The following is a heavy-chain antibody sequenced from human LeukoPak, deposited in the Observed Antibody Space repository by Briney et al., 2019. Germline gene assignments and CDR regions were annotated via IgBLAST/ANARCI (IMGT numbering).Heavy chain of an antibody. CDR3: ARETGLPKTGYFDY. J-gene: IGHJ4*02. CDR2: INHSGST. V-gene: IGHV4-34*01. Sequence: SETLSLTCAVYGGSFSGYYWSWIRQPPGKGLGWIGEINHSGSTNYNPSLKSRVTMSVDTSRNQFSLKLRSVTAADSAVYYCARETGLPKTGYFDYWGQGTLVTVSS. CDR1: GGSFSGYY.